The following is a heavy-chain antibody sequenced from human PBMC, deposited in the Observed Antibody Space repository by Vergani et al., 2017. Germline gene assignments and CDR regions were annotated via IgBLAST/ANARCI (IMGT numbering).Heavy chain of an antibody. CDR3: ARGYCSSTSCDHAHYYYYMDV. V-gene: IGHV3-53*01. CDR2: IYSGGST. CDR1: GFTVSSNY. J-gene: IGHJ6*03. D-gene: IGHD2-2*01. Sequence: EVQLVESGGGLIQPGGSLRLSCAASGFTVSSNYMSWVRQAPGKGREWVSVIYSGGSTYYADSVKGRFTISRDNSKNTLYLQMNSLRSEDTAVYYCARGYCSSTSCDHAHYYYYMDVWGKGTTVTVSS.